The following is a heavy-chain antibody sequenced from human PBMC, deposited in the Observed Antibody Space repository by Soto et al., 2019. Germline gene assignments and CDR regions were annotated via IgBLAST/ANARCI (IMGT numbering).Heavy chain of an antibody. CDR2: IYPGDSDT. J-gene: IGHJ6*02. V-gene: IGHV5-51*01. CDR1: GYSFTSYW. CDR3: ARHNYDSSGYYHYYYGMDV. D-gene: IGHD3-22*01. Sequence: GESLKISCKGSGYSFTSYWIGWVRQMPGKGLEWMGIIYPGDSDTRYSPSFEGQVTISADKSITTAYLQWSSLKAADTAVYYCARHNYDSSGYYHYYYGMDVWGQGTTVTAP.